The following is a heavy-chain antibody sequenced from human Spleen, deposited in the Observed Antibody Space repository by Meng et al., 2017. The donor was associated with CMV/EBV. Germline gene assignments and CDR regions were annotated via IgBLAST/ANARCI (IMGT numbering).Heavy chain of an antibody. CDR1: GDSVSSGSYY. J-gene: IGHJ5*02. CDR2: IYYNGNT. D-gene: IGHD1-26*01. CDR3: ARDRIGVFKFDP. V-gene: IGHV4-61*01. Sequence: TVYGDSVSSGSYYWSWLRQPPGEGLQWIGYIYYNGNTNYNPSLQSRVTMSLDTSKNQFSLRLTSVTAADTALYYCARDRIGVFKFDPWGQGTLVTVSS.